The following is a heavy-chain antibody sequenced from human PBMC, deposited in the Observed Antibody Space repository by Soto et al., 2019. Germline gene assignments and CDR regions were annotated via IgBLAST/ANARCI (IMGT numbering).Heavy chain of an antibody. CDR3: ARLWKTSGSYWWSRLYFDY. J-gene: IGHJ4*02. CDR2: IYYSGST. V-gene: IGHV4-39*01. CDR1: GGSISSSSYY. Sequence: SEMLRLTCTVCGGSISSSSYYWGWIRQPPGKGLEWIGSIYYSGSTYYNPSLKSRVTISVDTSKNQFSLKLSSVTAADTAVYYCARLWKTSGSYWWSRLYFDYWGQGTLVTVSS. D-gene: IGHD1-26*01.